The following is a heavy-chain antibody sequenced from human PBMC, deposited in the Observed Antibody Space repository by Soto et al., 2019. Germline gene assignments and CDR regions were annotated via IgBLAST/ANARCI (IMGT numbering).Heavy chain of an antibody. J-gene: IGHJ4*02. CDR1: GGSISSGDYY. V-gene: IGHV4-30-4*01. CDR2: IYYSGST. CDR3: ARFVYSSSYGLDY. Sequence: SETLSLTCTVSGGSISSGDYYWSWIRQPPGKGLEWIGYIYYSGSTYYNPSLKSRVTISVDTSKNQFSLKLSSVTAADTAVYYCARFVYSSSYGLDYWGQGTLVTSPQ. D-gene: IGHD6-6*01.